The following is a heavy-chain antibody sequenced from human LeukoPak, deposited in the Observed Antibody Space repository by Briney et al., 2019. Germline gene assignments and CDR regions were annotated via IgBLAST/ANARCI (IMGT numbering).Heavy chain of an antibody. CDR2: INPDGGNT. V-gene: IGHV1-46*01. Sequence: ASVKVSCKASGYTFTNSYIHWVRQAPGQVLEWMGLINPDGGNTNYAQNFQGRVTLTRDMSTSTVYMERSSLSSEYTAVYYCAREACYSGLYDYWGQGTLVTVSS. D-gene: IGHD2-21*01. CDR1: GYTFTNSY. J-gene: IGHJ4*02. CDR3: AREACYSGLYDY.